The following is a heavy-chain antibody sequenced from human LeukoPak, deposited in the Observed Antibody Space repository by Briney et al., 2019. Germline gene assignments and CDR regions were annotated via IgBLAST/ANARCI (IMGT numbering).Heavy chain of an antibody. V-gene: IGHV4-34*01. Sequence: PSETLSLTCAVYGGSFSGYYWTWIRQPPGKGLEWIGEINHSGSTTYNPSLKSRVTISLDTSNDQFSLKLTSVIVADTAVYYCARVDLVLPGFDPWGQGTLASVSS. D-gene: IGHD2-8*02. CDR1: GGSFSGYY. J-gene: IGHJ5*02. CDR3: ARVDLVLPGFDP. CDR2: INHSGST.